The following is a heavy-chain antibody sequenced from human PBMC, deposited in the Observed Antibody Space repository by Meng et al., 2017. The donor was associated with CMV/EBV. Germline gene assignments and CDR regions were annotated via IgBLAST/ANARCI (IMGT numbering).Heavy chain of an antibody. D-gene: IGHD1-26*01. CDR1: GFTFSSYS. CDR2: ISSSSSTI. J-gene: IGHJ4*02. CDR3: ARDRVEWELDY. V-gene: IGHV3-48*04. Sequence: GESLKISCAASGFTFSSYSMNWVRQAPGKGLEWVSYISSSSSTIYYADSVKGRFTITRDNAKNSLYLQMNSLRAEDTAVYYCARDRVEWELDYWGQGSLVTVSS.